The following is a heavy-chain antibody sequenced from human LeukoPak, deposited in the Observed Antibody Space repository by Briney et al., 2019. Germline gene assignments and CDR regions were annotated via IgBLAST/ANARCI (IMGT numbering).Heavy chain of an antibody. Sequence: GGSLRLSCAASGFTFSSYWMHWVRQAPGKGLVWVSRIKIDGGTTTYAESVVGRFTVSRDNAKNTLSLQMDSLGVEDTAVYYCARGGSPPEALGDTFDIWGPG. J-gene: IGHJ3*02. V-gene: IGHV3-74*01. D-gene: IGHD1-26*01. CDR2: IKIDGGTT. CDR1: GFTFSSYW. CDR3: ARGGSPPEALGDTFDI.